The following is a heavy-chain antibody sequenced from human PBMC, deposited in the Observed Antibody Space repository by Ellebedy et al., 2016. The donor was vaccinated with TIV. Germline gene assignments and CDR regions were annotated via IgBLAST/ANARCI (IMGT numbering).Heavy chain of an antibody. CDR2: MNPNSGNT. CDR3: ARGHSLSSTWYFLFSRGHDRIDF. CDR1: GYTFTNYD. Sequence: AASVKVSCKASGYTFTNYDIIWVRQATGQGLEWMGWMNPNSGNTDYAQKFQGRVAMTRNISTGIAYVELNILRSEDTAVYFCARGHSLSSTWYFLFSRGHDRIDFWGQGTPVTVTS. V-gene: IGHV1-8*01. D-gene: IGHD6-13*01. J-gene: IGHJ4*02.